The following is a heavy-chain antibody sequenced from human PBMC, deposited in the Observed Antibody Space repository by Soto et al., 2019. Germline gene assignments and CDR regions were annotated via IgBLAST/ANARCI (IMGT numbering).Heavy chain of an antibody. V-gene: IGHV3-7*01. J-gene: IGHJ6*02. CDR1: GFTFSSYW. CDR3: TRDFQGPLDYGMDV. CDR2: VKYDGSQT. Sequence: PGGSLRLSCADSGFTFSSYWMSWVRQAPGKGLEWVANVKYDGSQTYYVGSVKGRFTISRDNAKNSLYLQMNSLRAEDTAVYYCTRDFQGPLDYGMDVWGQGTKVTVYS. D-gene: IGHD1-1*01.